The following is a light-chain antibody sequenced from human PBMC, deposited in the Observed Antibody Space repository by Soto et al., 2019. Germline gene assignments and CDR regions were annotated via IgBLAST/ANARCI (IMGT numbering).Light chain of an antibody. J-gene: IGKJ5*01. Sequence: EIVLTPSPGTLSLSPGERAPLSCLASQSFRGLLAWYQQKPGQAPSLLIYDAYNRATGIPPRFSGSGSGTDFTLTISSLEPEDSAVYYCQQRHMWPIKFGKGTRREIK. CDR1: QSFRGL. CDR2: DAY. V-gene: IGKV3-11*01. CDR3: QQRHMWPIK.